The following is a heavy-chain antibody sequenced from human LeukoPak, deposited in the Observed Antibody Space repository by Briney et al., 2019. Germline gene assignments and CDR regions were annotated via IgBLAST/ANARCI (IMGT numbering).Heavy chain of an antibody. V-gene: IGHV3-30*18. J-gene: IGHJ4*02. Sequence: GGSLRLSCAASGFTFSTYAMHWVRQAPGKGLEWVAVMSGDGSKKFYADSVKGRFTISRDNSKNTLYLQMSSLRGEDTAAYYCAKRIQGGSSWYYLDYWGQGTLVTVSS. CDR1: GFTFSTYA. CDR2: MSGDGSKK. D-gene: IGHD6-13*01. CDR3: AKRIQGGSSWYYLDY.